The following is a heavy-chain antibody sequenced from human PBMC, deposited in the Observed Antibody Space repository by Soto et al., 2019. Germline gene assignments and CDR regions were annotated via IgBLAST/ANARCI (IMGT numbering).Heavy chain of an antibody. V-gene: IGHV3-23*01. Sequence: GGSLRLSCAASGFTFSSYAMSWVRQAPGKGLEWVSAISGSGGSTYYADSVKGRFTISRDNSKNTLYLQMNSLRAEDTAVCYCAKGRSMPMTTDDYWGQGTLVTVSS. D-gene: IGHD4-17*01. CDR1: GFTFSSYA. CDR2: ISGSGGST. J-gene: IGHJ4*02. CDR3: AKGRSMPMTTDDY.